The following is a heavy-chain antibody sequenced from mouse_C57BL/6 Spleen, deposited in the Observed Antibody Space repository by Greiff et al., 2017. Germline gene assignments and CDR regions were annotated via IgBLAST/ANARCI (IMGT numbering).Heavy chain of an antibody. CDR1: GYTFTSYW. Sequence: EVQLQQSGTVLARPGASVKMSCKTSGYTFTSYWMHWVKQRPGQGLEWIGAIYPGSSGTSYNEQFKGKAKLTAGTYANTAYMVLSSLTNEDSADYYCTRSDYGDYWGQGTTLTVSS. D-gene: IGHD1-1*01. CDR2: IYPGSSGT. CDR3: TRSDYGDY. V-gene: IGHV1-5*01. J-gene: IGHJ2*01.